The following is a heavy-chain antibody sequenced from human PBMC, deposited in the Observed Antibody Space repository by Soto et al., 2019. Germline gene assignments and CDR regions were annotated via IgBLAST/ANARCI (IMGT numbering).Heavy chain of an antibody. J-gene: IGHJ5*02. CDR3: AKGSYTNYNWFDP. D-gene: IGHD2-8*01. Sequence: EVQLLESGGDLVQPGGSLRLSCVGSGFTFSSHAMSWVRQAPGKGLEWVSAISQSGDNTYYGDSVKGRFTVSRDNSKNTMYLQMNSRRADDTAVYYCAKGSYTNYNWFDPWGQGTLVTFSS. CDR1: GFTFSSHA. V-gene: IGHV3-23*01. CDR2: ISQSGDNT.